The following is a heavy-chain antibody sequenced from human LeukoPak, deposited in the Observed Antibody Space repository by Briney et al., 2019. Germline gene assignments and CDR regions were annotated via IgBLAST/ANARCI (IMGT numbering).Heavy chain of an antibody. D-gene: IGHD6-13*01. Sequence: ASVKVSCKASGYTFTGYYMHWVRQAPGQGLEWMGWISAYNGNTNYAQKLQGRVTMTTDTSTSTAYMELRSLRSDDTAVYYCARVSGRAAAGTEFDYWGQGTLVTVSS. J-gene: IGHJ4*02. CDR1: GYTFTGYY. V-gene: IGHV1-18*04. CDR2: ISAYNGNT. CDR3: ARVSGRAAAGTEFDY.